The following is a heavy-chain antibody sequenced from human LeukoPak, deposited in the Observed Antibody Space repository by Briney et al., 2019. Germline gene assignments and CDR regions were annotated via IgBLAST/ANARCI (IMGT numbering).Heavy chain of an antibody. CDR3: ARDLSNSYGPRGFDY. CDR1: GXTFSTYW. V-gene: IGHV3-74*01. CDR2: ISGDGSST. J-gene: IGHJ4*02. Sequence: PGGSLRLSWAASGXTFSTYWMNWVRQALGKGLVWVSRISGDGSSTSYADSVKGRFTISRDNAKNTLYLQMNSLRAEDTAVYYCARDLSNSYGPRGFDYWGQGTLVTVSS. D-gene: IGHD5-18*01.